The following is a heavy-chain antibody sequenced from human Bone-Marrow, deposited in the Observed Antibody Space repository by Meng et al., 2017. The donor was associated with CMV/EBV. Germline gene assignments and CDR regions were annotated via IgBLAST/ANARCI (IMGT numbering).Heavy chain of an antibody. CDR3: AKDWGRDGYNHFDY. CDR2: ISSSSSYI. V-gene: IGHV3-21*04. Sequence: GGSLRLSCAASGFTFDDYAMHWVRQAPGKGLEWVSSISSSSSYIYYADSVKGRFTISRDNSKNTLYLQMNSLRAEDTAVYYCAKDWGRDGYNHFDYWGQGTLVTVSS. D-gene: IGHD5-24*01. J-gene: IGHJ4*02. CDR1: GFTFDDYA.